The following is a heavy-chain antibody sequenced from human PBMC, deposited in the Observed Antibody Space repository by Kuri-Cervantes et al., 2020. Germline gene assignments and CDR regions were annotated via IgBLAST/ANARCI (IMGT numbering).Heavy chain of an antibody. J-gene: IGHJ4*02. CDR3: ARAPTYYYDSSGYSL. D-gene: IGHD3-22*01. CDR1: GFTLNNYW. CDR2: ISASGGST. V-gene: IGHV3-74*01. Sequence: GGSLRLSCVASGFTLNNYWMHWVRQPPGKGLEWVSIISASGGSTKYAESVKGRFTISRDNAKNSLYLRMNSLRAEDTAVYYCARAPTYYYDSSGYSLWGQGTLVTVSS.